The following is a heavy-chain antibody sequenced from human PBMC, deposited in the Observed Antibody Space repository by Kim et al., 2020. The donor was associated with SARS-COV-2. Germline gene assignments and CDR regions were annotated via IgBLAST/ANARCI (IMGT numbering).Heavy chain of an antibody. V-gene: IGHV3-33*05. Sequence: GGSLRLSCAASGFTFSSYGMHWVRQAPGKGLEWVAVISYDGSNKYYADSVKGRFTISRDNSKNTLYLQMNSLRAEDTAVYYCARGDRLWFGELIYWGQGTLVTVSS. CDR3: ARGDRLWFGELIY. CDR2: ISYDGSNK. J-gene: IGHJ4*02. D-gene: IGHD3-10*01. CDR1: GFTFSSYG.